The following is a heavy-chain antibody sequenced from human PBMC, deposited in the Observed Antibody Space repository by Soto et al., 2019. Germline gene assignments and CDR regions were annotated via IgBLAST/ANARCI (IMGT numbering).Heavy chain of an antibody. Sequence: GGSLRLSCTASGFTFGDYAMSWFRQAPGKGLEWVGFIRSKAYGGTTEYAASVKGRFTISRDDSKSIAYLQMNSLKTEDTAVYYCTFYYDFWRGPYRFDLRGQGTLVSVFS. J-gene: IGHJ5*02. V-gene: IGHV3-49*03. CDR3: TFYYDFWRGPYRFDL. D-gene: IGHD3-3*01. CDR1: GFTFGDYA. CDR2: IRSKAYGGTT.